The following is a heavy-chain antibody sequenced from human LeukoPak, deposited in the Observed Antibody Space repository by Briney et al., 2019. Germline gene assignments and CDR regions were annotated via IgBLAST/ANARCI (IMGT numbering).Heavy chain of an antibody. CDR3: ARDVGAP. V-gene: IGHV3-30-3*01. D-gene: IGHD4-17*01. Sequence: PGGSLRLSCAASGFTFSSYAMHWVRQAPGKGLEWVAVISYDGSNKYYADSVKGRFTISRDNSKNTLYLQMNSLRAEDTAVYYCARDVGAPWGQGTLVTVSS. J-gene: IGHJ5*02. CDR2: ISYDGSNK. CDR1: GFTFSSYA.